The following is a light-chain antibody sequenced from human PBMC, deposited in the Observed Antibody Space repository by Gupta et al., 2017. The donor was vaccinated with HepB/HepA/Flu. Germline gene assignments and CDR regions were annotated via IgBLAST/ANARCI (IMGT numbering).Light chain of an antibody. CDR1: SSNIGTNT. Sequence: QSILTQPPSVSGTPGQRVTISCSGRSSNIGTNTVNWYQQLPGTAPKLLIYTNYQRPSGVPDRFSGSTSGTSASLAISGLQSEDEADYFCAAWDDSLNAVVFGGGTKLTVL. CDR3: AAWDDSLNAVV. J-gene: IGLJ2*01. V-gene: IGLV1-44*01. CDR2: TNY.